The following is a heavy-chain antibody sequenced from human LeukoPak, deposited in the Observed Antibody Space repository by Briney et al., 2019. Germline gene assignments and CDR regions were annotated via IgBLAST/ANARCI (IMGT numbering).Heavy chain of an antibody. Sequence: ASVTVSCKASGYTFTSYYMHWVRQAPGQGLEWMGIINPSGGSTSYAQKLQGRVTMTTDTSTSTAYMELRSLRSDDTAVYYCARGTYYYDSSGYYYFDYWGQGTLVTVSS. V-gene: IGHV1-46*01. CDR2: INPSGGST. CDR3: ARGTYYYDSSGYYYFDY. D-gene: IGHD3-22*01. CDR1: GYTFTSYY. J-gene: IGHJ4*02.